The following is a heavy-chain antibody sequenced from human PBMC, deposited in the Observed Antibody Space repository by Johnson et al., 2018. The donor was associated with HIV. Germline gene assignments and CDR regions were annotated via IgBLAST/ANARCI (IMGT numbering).Heavy chain of an antibody. CDR1: GFTFSSYA. CDR2: ISYDGNNK. Sequence: VLLVESGGGVVQPGRSLRLSCAASGFTFSSYAMHWVRQAPGKGLEWVAVISYDGNNKYYADSVKGRFTISRDNSRNTLYLQMNSLRVEDTAVYYCARLSGQQLVPRGGPFDIWGQGTMVTVSS. J-gene: IGHJ3*02. V-gene: IGHV3-30*04. CDR3: ARLSGQQLVPRGGPFDI. D-gene: IGHD6-13*01.